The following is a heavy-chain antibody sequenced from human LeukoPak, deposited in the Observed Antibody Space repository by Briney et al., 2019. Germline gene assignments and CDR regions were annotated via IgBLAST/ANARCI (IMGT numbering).Heavy chain of an antibody. D-gene: IGHD3-3*01. CDR2: MNPNSGNT. CDR3: ARGNPRGYYDFWSGYYTGAAYYFDY. J-gene: IGHJ4*02. V-gene: IGHV1-8*01. Sequence: ASVKVSCKASGYTFTSYDINWVRQATGQGLEWMGWMNPNSGNTGYAQKFQGRVTMTRNTSISTAYMELSSLGSEDTAVYYCARGNPRGYYDFWSGYYTGAAYYFDYWGQGTLVTVSS. CDR1: GYTFTSYD.